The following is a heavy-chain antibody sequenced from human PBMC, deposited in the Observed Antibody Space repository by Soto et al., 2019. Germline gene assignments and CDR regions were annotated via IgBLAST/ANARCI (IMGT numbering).Heavy chain of an antibody. V-gene: IGHV3-48*03. CDR1: GFTFSSYE. CDR3: ARENLDY. Sequence: PGGSLRLSCAASGFTFSSYEMNWVRQAPGKGLGWVSFISTSGSTIYYADSVRGRFTISRDNAKNYLYLHMSTLRAEDTAVYYCARENLDYWGQGTLVTVSS. J-gene: IGHJ4*02. CDR2: ISTSGSTI.